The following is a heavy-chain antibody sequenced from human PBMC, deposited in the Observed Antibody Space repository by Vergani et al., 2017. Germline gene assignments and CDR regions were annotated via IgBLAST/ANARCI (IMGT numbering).Heavy chain of an antibody. D-gene: IGHD4-23*01. CDR3: ARDSDGGNSLVLDY. Sequence: EVQLVESGGGLIQPGVSLRLSCAASGFTVSSNYMSWVRQAPGKGLEWVSVIYSGGSTYYADSVKGRFTISRDNSKNTLYLQMNSLRAEDTAVYYCARDSDGGNSLVLDYWGQGTLVTVSS. CDR2: IYSGGST. V-gene: IGHV3-53*01. CDR1: GFTVSSNY. J-gene: IGHJ4*02.